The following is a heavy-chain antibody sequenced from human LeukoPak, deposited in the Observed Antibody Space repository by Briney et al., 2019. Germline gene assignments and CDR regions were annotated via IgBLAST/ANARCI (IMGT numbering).Heavy chain of an antibody. Sequence: PGGSLRLSWAASGFTFSSYEMNWVRQAPGKGLEWVSYISSSGSTIYYADSVKGRFTISRDNAKNSLYLQMNSLRAEDTAVYYCAGSSGPNWFDPWGQATLVTVPS. J-gene: IGHJ5*02. V-gene: IGHV3-48*03. CDR2: ISSSGSTI. CDR3: AGSSGPNWFDP. D-gene: IGHD3-22*01. CDR1: GFTFSSYE.